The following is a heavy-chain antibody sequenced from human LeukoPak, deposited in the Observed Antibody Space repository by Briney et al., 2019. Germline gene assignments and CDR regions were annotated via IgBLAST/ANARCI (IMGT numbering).Heavy chain of an antibody. V-gene: IGHV1-18*01. CDR1: GYTFTSYG. CDR3: ARDPPPAYYYDSGGYYYFDY. D-gene: IGHD3-22*01. CDR2: LSAYNGNT. Sequence: ASVKVSCKASGYTFTSYGISWVRQAPGQGLEWMGWLSAYNGNTNYAQKLQGRVTMTTDTSTSTAYMELRSLRSDNTAVYYCARDPPPAYYYDSGGYYYFDYWGQGTLVTVSS. J-gene: IGHJ4*02.